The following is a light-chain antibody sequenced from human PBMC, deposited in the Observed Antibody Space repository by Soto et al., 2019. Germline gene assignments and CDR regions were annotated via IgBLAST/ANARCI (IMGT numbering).Light chain of an antibody. V-gene: IGKV1-27*01. CDR2: GAS. J-gene: IGKJ5*01. CDR3: PKTDTTPRT. CDR1: RDISNY. Sequence: DIQVTQSPSSLSASLGDRVSITCRASRDISNYLAWYQQKPGQVPRLLISGASTLHSRVPSRFSGSGSGTDNTLTITGRQAEHNATYYSPKTDTTPRTLGEGT.